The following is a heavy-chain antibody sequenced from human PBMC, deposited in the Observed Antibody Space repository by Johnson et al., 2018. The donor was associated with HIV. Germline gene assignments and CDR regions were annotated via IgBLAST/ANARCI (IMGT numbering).Heavy chain of an antibody. Sequence: MLLVESGGGVVRPGGSLRLSCAASGFTFDDYGMSWVRQAPGKGLEWVSGINWNGGSTGYANSVKGRFIISRDNSKNTLYLQMNSLRPEDTAAYYCATIAAHGAAFDIWGQGTVVTVSS. J-gene: IGHJ3*02. CDR1: GFTFDDYG. D-gene: IGHD6-25*01. V-gene: IGHV3-20*04. CDR3: ATIAAHGAAFDI. CDR2: INWNGGST.